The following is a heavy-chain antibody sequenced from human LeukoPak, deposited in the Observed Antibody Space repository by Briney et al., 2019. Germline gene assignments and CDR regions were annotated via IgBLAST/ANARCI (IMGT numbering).Heavy chain of an antibody. CDR3: ATDSSSLPAH. D-gene: IGHD6-6*01. CDR1: GFTFSSYA. CDR2: ISGSGGSS. Sequence: QPGGSLRLSCAASGFTFSSYAMSWVRQAPGKGLEWVSVISGSGGSSYYADSVKGRFTISRDNSKNTLYLQMNSLRAEDTAVYYCATDSSSLPAHWGQGTLVTVSS. J-gene: IGHJ4*02. V-gene: IGHV3-23*01.